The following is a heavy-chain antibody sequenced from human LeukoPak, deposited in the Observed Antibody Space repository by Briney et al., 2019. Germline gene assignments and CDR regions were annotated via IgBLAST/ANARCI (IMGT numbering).Heavy chain of an antibody. J-gene: IGHJ4*02. Sequence: ASVKVSCKASGYSFTGYYIQWVQQAPGQGLEWMGWINPNSGGTNYAQKFQGRVIMTRDTSISTAYMELSRLTSDDTATFYCARDGLGIEYWGQGTLVTVSS. D-gene: IGHD6-6*01. CDR2: INPNSGGT. CDR1: GYSFTGYY. CDR3: ARDGLGIEY. V-gene: IGHV1-2*02.